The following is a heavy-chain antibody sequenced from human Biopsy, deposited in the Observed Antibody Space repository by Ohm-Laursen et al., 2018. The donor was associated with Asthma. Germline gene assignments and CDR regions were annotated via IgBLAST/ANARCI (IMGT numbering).Heavy chain of an antibody. CDR3: AKWDTYYDFWSGYYTRYNYYYYGMDV. CDR1: GFSFSNFA. J-gene: IGHJ6*02. CDR2: ISYDGSNK. Sequence: SLRLSCTASGFSFSNFAIHWVRQAPGKGLEWVAVISYDGSNKYYADSVKGRFTISRDNSKNTLYLQMNSLRAEDTAVYYCAKWDTYYDFWSGYYTRYNYYYYGMDVWGQGTTVTVSS. V-gene: IGHV3-30*18. D-gene: IGHD3-3*01.